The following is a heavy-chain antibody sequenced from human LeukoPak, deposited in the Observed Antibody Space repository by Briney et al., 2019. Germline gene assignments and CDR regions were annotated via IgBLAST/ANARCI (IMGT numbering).Heavy chain of an antibody. CDR2: ISWNSGSI. V-gene: IGHV3-9*01. CDR3: AKDIAAAGAYYFDY. D-gene: IGHD6-13*01. Sequence: GGSLRLSCAASGFTFDDYAIHWVRQAPGKGLEWVSGISWNSGSIGYADSVKGRFTISRDNAKNSLYLQMNSLRAEDTALYYCAKDIAAAGAYYFDYWGQGTLVTVSS. CDR1: GFTFDDYA. J-gene: IGHJ4*02.